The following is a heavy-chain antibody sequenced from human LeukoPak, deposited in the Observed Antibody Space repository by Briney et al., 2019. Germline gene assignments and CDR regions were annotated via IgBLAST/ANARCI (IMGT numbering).Heavy chain of an antibody. J-gene: IGHJ4*02. V-gene: IGHV3-53*01. CDR1: GFTVSSNY. Sequence: PGGSLRLSCAASGFTVSSNYMSWVRQAPGKGLEWVSVIYSGGSTYYADSVEGRFTISRDNSKNTLYLQMNGLRAEDTAAYYCAKGSYYDSSGSFYFDYWGQGTLVTVSS. D-gene: IGHD3-22*01. CDR3: AKGSYYDSSGSFYFDY. CDR2: IYSGGST.